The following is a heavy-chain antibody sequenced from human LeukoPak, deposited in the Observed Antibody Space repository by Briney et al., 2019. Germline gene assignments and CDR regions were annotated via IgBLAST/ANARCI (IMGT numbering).Heavy chain of an antibody. V-gene: IGHV1-8*01. CDR2: MNPNSGNT. CDR1: GYTFTSYD. Sequence: ASVKVSCKASGYTFTSYDINWVRQATGQGLEWMGWMNPNSGNTGYAQKFQGRVTMTRNTSISTAYMELSSLRSEDTTVYYCARDGRYDDAFDIWGQGTMVTVSS. D-gene: IGHD2-2*01. CDR3: ARDGRYDDAFDI. J-gene: IGHJ3*02.